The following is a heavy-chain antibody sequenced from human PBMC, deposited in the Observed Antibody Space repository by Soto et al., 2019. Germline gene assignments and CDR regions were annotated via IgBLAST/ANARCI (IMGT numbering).Heavy chain of an antibody. V-gene: IGHV3-33*01. CDR3: ARDTYSGYDSPEYYYYGMDV. D-gene: IGHD5-12*01. Sequence: GGSLRLSCAASGFTFSSYGMHWVRQAPGKGLEWVAVIWYDGSNKYYADSVKGRFTISRDNSKNTLYLQMNSLRAEDTAVYYCARDTYSGYDSPEYYYYGMDVWGQGTTVTVSS. CDR1: GFTFSSYG. J-gene: IGHJ6*02. CDR2: IWYDGSNK.